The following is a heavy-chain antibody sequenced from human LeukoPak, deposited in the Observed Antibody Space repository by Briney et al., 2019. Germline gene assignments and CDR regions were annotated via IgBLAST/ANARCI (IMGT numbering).Heavy chain of an antibody. J-gene: IGHJ4*02. CDR2: ITTSSTYI. D-gene: IGHD6-19*01. V-gene: IGHV3-21*01. CDR1: GFTFSSYS. CDR3: ARGKYSSGWFDY. Sequence: GGSLRLSCAASGFTFSSYSMSWVRQAPGKGLEGVSSITTSSTYISYADSVKGRFTISRDNAKNSLYLQMNSLRAEDTAVYYCARGKYSSGWFDYWGQGTLVTVSS.